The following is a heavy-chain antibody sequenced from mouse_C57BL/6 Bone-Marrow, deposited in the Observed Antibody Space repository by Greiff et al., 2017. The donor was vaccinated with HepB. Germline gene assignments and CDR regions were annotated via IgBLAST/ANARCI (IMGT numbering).Heavy chain of an antibody. CDR1: GFTFSSYA. CDR2: ISSGGDYI. D-gene: IGHD1-1*01. V-gene: IGHV5-9-1*02. Sequence: EVKVVESGAGLVKPGGSLKLSCAASGFTFSSYAMSWVRQTPEKRLEWVAYISSGGDYIYYADTVKGRFTISRDNARNTLYLQMSSLKSEDTAMYYCTITFITTVGLAMDYWGQGTSVTVSS. J-gene: IGHJ4*01. CDR3: TITFITTVGLAMDY.